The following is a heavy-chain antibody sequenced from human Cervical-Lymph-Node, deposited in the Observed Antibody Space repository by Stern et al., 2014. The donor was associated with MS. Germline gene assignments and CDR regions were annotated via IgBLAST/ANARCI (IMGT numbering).Heavy chain of an antibody. CDR1: GYTFTGYY. Sequence: QMQLVQYGAEVKKPGASVMVSCKASGYTFTGYYMHWVRQTPGQGLEWMGWINPRSGGTNYAQKFQGRVTMTRDTSISTVHMELSSLTSDDTAIYYCARDSWMGYWGQGTLVTVSS. CDR2: INPRSGGT. J-gene: IGHJ4*02. V-gene: IGHV1-2*02. CDR3: ARDSWMGY. D-gene: IGHD5-12*01.